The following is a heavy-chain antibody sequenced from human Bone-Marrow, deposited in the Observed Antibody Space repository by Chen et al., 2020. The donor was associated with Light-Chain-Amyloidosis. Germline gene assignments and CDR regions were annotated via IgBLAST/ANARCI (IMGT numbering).Heavy chain of an antibody. J-gene: IGHJ4*02. V-gene: IGHV3-15*01. CDR1: GFTFSGAW. Sequence: EVNLVESGGGLVKHGGSLRLSCAASGFTFSGAWMSWVRQAPGKGLEWLGRIKSDADGGTTDYAAPVQGRFSISRDDSKKTLYLQMSSLKIEDTAMYYCTTDGRTDYWGQGTLVTVSS. CDR2: IKSDADGGTT. CDR3: TTDGRTDY.